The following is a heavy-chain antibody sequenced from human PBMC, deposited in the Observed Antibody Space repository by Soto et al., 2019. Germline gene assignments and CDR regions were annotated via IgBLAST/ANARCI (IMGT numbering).Heavy chain of an antibody. CDR2: ISSSGGAT. CDR3: AKSSPVTVTKPPFDY. D-gene: IGHD4-17*01. V-gene: IGHV3-23*01. CDR1: GFTFSTYA. Sequence: EVQLLESGGGLVQPGGSLRLSCAAYGFTFSTYAMSWVRQAPGKGLEWVSTISSSGGATYFADSVKGRFTISRDNSKNTLFLQMNRLRAEDTAVYHCAKSSPVTVTKPPFDYWGQGTLVTVSS. J-gene: IGHJ4*02.